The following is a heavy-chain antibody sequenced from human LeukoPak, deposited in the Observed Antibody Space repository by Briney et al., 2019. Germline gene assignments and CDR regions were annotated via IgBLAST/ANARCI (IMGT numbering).Heavy chain of an antibody. CDR3: ASYLTTGTYYFDY. V-gene: IGHV1-69*13. CDR2: IIPIFGTA. Sequence: SVKVSCKASGGTFISYAISWVRQAPGQGLEWMGGIIPIFGTANYAQKFQGRVTITADESTSTAYMELSSLRSEDTAAYYCASYLTTGTYYFDYWGQGTLVTVSS. J-gene: IGHJ4*02. CDR1: GGTFISYA. D-gene: IGHD4-11*01.